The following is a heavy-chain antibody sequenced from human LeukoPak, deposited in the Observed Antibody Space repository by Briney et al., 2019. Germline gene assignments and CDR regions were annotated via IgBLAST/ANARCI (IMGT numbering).Heavy chain of an antibody. Sequence: SETLSLTCAVYGGSFSGYYWSWIRQPPGKGLEWIGEINHSGSTNYNPSLKSRVTISVVTSKNQFSLKLSSLTAADTAVYYCARGRGDDSGNYYIKYYNYYMDFGGKGTTVTVSS. D-gene: IGHD3-10*01. J-gene: IGHJ6*03. CDR1: GGSFSGYY. CDR3: ARGRGDDSGNYYIKYYNYYMDF. CDR2: INHSGST. V-gene: IGHV4-34*01.